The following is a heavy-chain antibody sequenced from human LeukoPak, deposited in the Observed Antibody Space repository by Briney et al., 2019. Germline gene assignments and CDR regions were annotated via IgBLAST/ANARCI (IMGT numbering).Heavy chain of an antibody. V-gene: IGHV3-7*01. CDR2: IKEDGSEK. J-gene: IGHJ4*02. Sequence: GGSLRLSCATSGFTFSSYWMSWVRQAPGKGLEWVADIKEDGSEKYYVDSVKGRFTISRDNTKNLLFLEMDNLRGDDTAIYYCVRESRPGGAMGLYHNLDYWGQGTLVAVSS. D-gene: IGHD1-1*01. CDR3: VRESRPGGAMGLYHNLDY. CDR1: GFTFSSYW.